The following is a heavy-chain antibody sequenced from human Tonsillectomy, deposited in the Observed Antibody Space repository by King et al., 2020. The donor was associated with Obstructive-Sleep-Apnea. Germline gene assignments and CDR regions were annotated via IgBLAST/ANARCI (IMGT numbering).Heavy chain of an antibody. Sequence: QVQLQQWGAGLLKPSETLSLTCAVYGGSFSDYYWSWIRQPPGKGLEWIGEINHSGSTNYNPSPKSRVTISVDMSKNQFSLKLTSVTAADTAVYYCARGSGAADVNWFDPWGQGALVTVSS. CDR2: INHSGST. V-gene: IGHV4-34*01. J-gene: IGHJ5*02. CDR1: GGSFSDYY. CDR3: ARGSGAADVNWFDP. D-gene: IGHD6-13*01.